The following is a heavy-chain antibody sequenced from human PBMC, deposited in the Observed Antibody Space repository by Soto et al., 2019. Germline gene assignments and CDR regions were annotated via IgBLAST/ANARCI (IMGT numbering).Heavy chain of an antibody. J-gene: IGHJ6*02. CDR2: ISYDGSNK. Sequence: QVQLVESGGGVVQPGRSLRLSCAASGFTFSSYAMHWVRQAPGKGLEWVAVISYDGSNKYYADSVKGRFTISRDNYKNTVYRQMNILRAEDTAVYYCSRDSCSGCRCYSDVWGQGTTVTVFS. CDR1: GFTFSSYA. V-gene: IGHV3-30-3*01. CDR3: SRDSCSGCRCYSDV. D-gene: IGHD2-15*01.